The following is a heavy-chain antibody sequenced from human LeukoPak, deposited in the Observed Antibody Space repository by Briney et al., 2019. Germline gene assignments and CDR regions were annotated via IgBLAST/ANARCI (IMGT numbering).Heavy chain of an antibody. J-gene: IGHJ4*02. Sequence: GGSLRLSCAASGFTFSSYAMSWVRQAPGKGLEWVSTITAGGGSTYYADSVKGRIIISRDNSKNTLYLQMNSLRAEDTAVYYCARGNSGYGGGFDYWGQGTLVTVSS. CDR3: ARGNSGYGGGFDY. CDR2: ITAGGGST. D-gene: IGHD5-12*01. V-gene: IGHV3-23*01. CDR1: GFTFSSYA.